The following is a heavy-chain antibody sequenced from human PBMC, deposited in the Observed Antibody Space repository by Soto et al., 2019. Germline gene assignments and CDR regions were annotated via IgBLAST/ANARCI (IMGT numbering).Heavy chain of an antibody. CDR3: ASDYSSGWYGAFDP. D-gene: IGHD6-19*01. Sequence: HPGGSLRLSCAASGFNFRNYRMNWVRQAPGKGLEWVASIKQDGTEKYYVDSVEGRFTIFRDNAKNSLSLHMNGLRADDTAVYYCASDYSSGWYGAFDPWGQGTMVTVS. V-gene: IGHV3-7*03. CDR2: IKQDGTEK. J-gene: IGHJ5*02. CDR1: GFNFRNYR.